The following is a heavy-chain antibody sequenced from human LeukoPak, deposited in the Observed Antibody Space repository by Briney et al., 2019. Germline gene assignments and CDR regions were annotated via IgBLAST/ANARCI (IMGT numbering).Heavy chain of an antibody. Sequence: GGSLRLSCAASGFTFSGYAIHWVRQAPGKGLEWVAVISYDGSSKYYADSVKGRFTISRDNSKNTLYLQMNSLKAEDTAVYYCAREWELVYWGQGTLVTVSS. CDR3: AREWELVY. CDR1: GFTFSGYA. D-gene: IGHD1-26*01. V-gene: IGHV3-30-3*01. J-gene: IGHJ4*02. CDR2: ISYDGSSK.